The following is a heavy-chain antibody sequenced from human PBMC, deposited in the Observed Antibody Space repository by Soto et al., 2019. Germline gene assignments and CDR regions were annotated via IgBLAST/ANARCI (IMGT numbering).Heavy chain of an antibody. CDR2: ITRNRDI. D-gene: IGHD2-21*02. J-gene: IGHJ6*01. CDR1: GFTFRYCS. V-gene: IGHV3-21*01. CDR3: AREETAWPLAYGLDA. Sequence: GGSMRLSXAASGFTFRYCSLHCVRQDPGRGLEWVSAITRNRDIYYAYSVKGRITISRDNAKNSVSLQMDSLRAEDTAGYYCAREETAWPLAYGLDAWGQGTTVTASS.